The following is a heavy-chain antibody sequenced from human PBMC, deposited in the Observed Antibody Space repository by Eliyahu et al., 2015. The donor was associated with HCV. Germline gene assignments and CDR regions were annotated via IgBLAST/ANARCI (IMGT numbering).Heavy chain of an antibody. Sequence: QVXLVQSGAEVKKPGASVKXSCKASGYXFXSXYMHWVRQAPGQGLEWMGIINPSGGSTSXAQKFQGRVTMTRDTSTSTVYMELSSLRSEDTAVYYCTRVGTALVTPYYYGMDVWGQGTTVTVSS. D-gene: IGHD5-18*01. V-gene: IGHV1-46*03. CDR1: GYXFXSXY. J-gene: IGHJ6*02. CDR3: TRVGTALVTPYYYGMDV. CDR2: INPSGGST.